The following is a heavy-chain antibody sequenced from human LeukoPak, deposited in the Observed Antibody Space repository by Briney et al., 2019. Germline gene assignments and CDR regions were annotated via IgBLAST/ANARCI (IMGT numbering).Heavy chain of an antibody. CDR2: IRSKANSYAT. D-gene: IGHD1-26*01. CDR1: GFTFSGST. J-gene: IGHJ4*02. V-gene: IGHV3-73*01. CDR3: AVHIVGTPAVDY. Sequence: GGSLKLSCAASGFTFSGSTMYWVRQASGKGLEWVGRIRSKANSYATAHAASLKGRFTISRDDSKNTGYLQVNSLETEDTAVYYCAVHIVGTPAVDYWGQGTLVTVSS.